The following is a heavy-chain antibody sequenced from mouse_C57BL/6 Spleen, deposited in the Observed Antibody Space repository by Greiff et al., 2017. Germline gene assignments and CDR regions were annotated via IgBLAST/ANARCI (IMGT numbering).Heavy chain of an antibody. CDR1: GYSFTDCN. CDR3: ARRGTGFDY. CDR2: IIPNYGTT. D-gene: IGHD3-3*01. V-gene: IGHV1-39*01. J-gene: IGHJ2*01. Sequence: EVQLQGSGPGLVKPGASVKISCKASGYSFTDCNMNWVKQSNGRNLEWMGVIIPNYGTTSYNQKFKDKTTLTVDQSSTQAYMQLNSLTSEDSAVYCCARRGTGFDYWGQGTTLTVSS.